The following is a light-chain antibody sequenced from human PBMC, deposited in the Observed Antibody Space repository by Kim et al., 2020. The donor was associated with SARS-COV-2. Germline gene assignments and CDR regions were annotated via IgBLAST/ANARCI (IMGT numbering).Light chain of an antibody. CDR2: EVS. Sequence: QPASISCKSSQSLLHRDGKTYLDCYLQTPGQPPQLLIYEVSNRFSGVPDRVSGSGSGTDFTLKSSRVGAGDVGVYYCMQSIQLPYSFGQGTKLEI. CDR3: MQSIQLPYS. V-gene: IGKV2D-29*01. CDR1: QSLLHRDGKTY. J-gene: IGKJ2*03.